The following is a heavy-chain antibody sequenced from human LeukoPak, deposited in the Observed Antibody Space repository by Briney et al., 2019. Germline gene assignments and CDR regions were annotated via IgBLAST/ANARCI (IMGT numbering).Heavy chain of an antibody. CDR2: ISNSGSTM. D-gene: IGHD3-22*01. CDR3: AKGHGDASGYYYFDS. Sequence: GGSLRLSCAASGFTFSTYDMNWVRQAPGKGLEWVSFISNSGSTMYYADSVKGRFTISRDNSKNTLYLQMNSLRAADTAVYYCAKGHGDASGYYYFDSWGQGTLVTVSS. J-gene: IGHJ4*02. CDR1: GFTFSTYD. V-gene: IGHV3-48*03.